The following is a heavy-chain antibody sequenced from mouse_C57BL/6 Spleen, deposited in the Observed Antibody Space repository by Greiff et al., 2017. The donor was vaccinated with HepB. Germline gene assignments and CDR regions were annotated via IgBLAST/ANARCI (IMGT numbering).Heavy chain of an antibody. J-gene: IGHJ2*01. CDR3: TRKAYYSNYGDY. Sequence: QVHVKQSGAELVRPGASVTLSCKASGYTFTDYEMHWVKQTPVHGLEWIGAIDPETGGTAYNQKFKGKAILTADKSSSTAYMELRSLTSEDSAVYYCTRKAYYSNYGDYWGQGTTLTVSS. CDR1: GYTFTDYE. D-gene: IGHD2-5*01. CDR2: IDPETGGT. V-gene: IGHV1-15*01.